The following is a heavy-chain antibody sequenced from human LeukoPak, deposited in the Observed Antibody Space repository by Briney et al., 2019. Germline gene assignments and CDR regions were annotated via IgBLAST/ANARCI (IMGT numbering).Heavy chain of an antibody. Sequence: SETLSLTCTVSGGSISSYYWSWIRQPPGKGLEWIGYIYYSGSTNYNPSLKSRVTISVDTSKNQFSLKLSSVTAADTAVYYCASLAVTTNYYYYYMDVWGKGTTVTVSS. D-gene: IGHD4-17*01. CDR3: ASLAVTTNYYYYYMDV. CDR2: IYYSGST. J-gene: IGHJ6*03. V-gene: IGHV4-59*12. CDR1: GGSISSYY.